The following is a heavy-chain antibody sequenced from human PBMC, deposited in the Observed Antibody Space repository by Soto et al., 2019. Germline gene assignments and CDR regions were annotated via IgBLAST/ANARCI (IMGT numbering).Heavy chain of an antibody. CDR3: ARVPIAVAGTYWFDP. V-gene: IGHV1-18*01. J-gene: IGHJ5*02. CDR1: GYTFTSYG. D-gene: IGHD6-19*01. Sequence: ASVKVSCKASGYTFTSYGISWVRQAPGQGLEWMGWISACNGNTNYAQKLQGRVTMTTDTSTSTAYMELRSLRSDDTAVYYCARVPIAVAGTYWFDPWGQGTLVTVSS. CDR2: ISACNGNT.